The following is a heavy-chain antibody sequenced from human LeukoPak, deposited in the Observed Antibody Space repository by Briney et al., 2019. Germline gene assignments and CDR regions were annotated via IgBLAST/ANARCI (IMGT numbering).Heavy chain of an antibody. CDR3: ARPSSGSYYAFDY. CDR1: GFTFSSYS. V-gene: IGHV3-48*04. J-gene: IGHJ4*02. Sequence: GGSLRLSCAASGFTFSSYSMNWVRQAPGKGLEWVSYISSSSSTIYYADSVKGRFTISRDNAKNSLYLQMNSLRAEDTAVYYCARPSSGSYYAFDYSGQGTLVTVFS. D-gene: IGHD1-26*01. CDR2: ISSSSSTI.